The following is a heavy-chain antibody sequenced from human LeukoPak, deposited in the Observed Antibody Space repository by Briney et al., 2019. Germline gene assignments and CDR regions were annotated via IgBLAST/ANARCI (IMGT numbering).Heavy chain of an antibody. Sequence: SETLSLTCTVSGGSISSYYWSWIRQPPGKGLEWIGYIYYSGSTNHNPSLKSRVTISVDTSKNQFSLKLSSVTAADTAVYYCARVSWSGYYNYYYGMDVWGQGTTVTVSS. CDR1: GGSISSYY. D-gene: IGHD3-3*01. J-gene: IGHJ6*02. CDR2: IYYSGST. V-gene: IGHV4-59*01. CDR3: ARVSWSGYYNYYYGMDV.